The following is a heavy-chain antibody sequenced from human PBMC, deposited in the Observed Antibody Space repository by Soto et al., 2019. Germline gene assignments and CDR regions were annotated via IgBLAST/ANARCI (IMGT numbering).Heavy chain of an antibody. D-gene: IGHD4-17*01. V-gene: IGHV1-46*01. CDR2: INPSGGST. CDR3: ARDSGLTDYGDYSGGGYFDY. Sequence: ASVKVSCKASGYTFTSYYMHWVRQAPGQGLEWMGIINPSGGSTSYAQKFQGRVTMTRDTSTSTVYMELSSLRSEDTAVYYCARDSGLTDYGDYSGGGYFDYWGQGTLVTVSS. J-gene: IGHJ4*02. CDR1: GYTFTSYY.